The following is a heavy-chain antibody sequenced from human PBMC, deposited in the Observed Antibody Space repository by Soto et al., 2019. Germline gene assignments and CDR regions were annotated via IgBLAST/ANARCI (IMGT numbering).Heavy chain of an antibody. CDR3: ARDSMVRGAEIDY. J-gene: IGHJ4*02. V-gene: IGHV4-31*03. Sequence: QVQLQESGPGLVKPSQTLSLTCTVSGGSISSGGYYWSWIRQHPGKGLEWIGYIYYSGSTYYNPSRKSRVTISVDTSKNQFSLKLSSVTAADTAVYYCARDSMVRGAEIDYWGQGTLVTVSS. CDR1: GGSISSGGYY. CDR2: IYYSGST. D-gene: IGHD3-10*01.